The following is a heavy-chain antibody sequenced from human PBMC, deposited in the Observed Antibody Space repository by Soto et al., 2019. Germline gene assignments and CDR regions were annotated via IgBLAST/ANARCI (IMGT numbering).Heavy chain of an antibody. V-gene: IGHV1-46*01. D-gene: IGHD3-16*01. CDR1: GYRLTSND. Sequence: SVKVSCDECGYRLTSNDMHWVRQAPGQGLEWMGIINPSGGSTSYAQKFQGRVTMTRDTSTSTVYMELSSLRSEDTAVYYCARDHKAGGYGMDVWGQGTTVTVSS. CDR3: ARDHKAGGYGMDV. CDR2: INPSGGST. J-gene: IGHJ6*02.